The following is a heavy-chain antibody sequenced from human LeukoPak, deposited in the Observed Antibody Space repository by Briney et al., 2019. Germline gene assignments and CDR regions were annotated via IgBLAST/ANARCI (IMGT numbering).Heavy chain of an antibody. V-gene: IGHV4-59*08. CDR3: ARANYYDSSGYYYNAFDI. CDR2: IYYSGST. CDR1: GGSISSYY. D-gene: IGHD3-22*01. Sequence: SETLSLTCTVSGGSISSYYWSWIRQPPGKGLEWIGYIYYSGSTNYNPSLKSRVTISVDTSKNQFSLKLSSVTAADTAVYYCARANYYDSSGYYYNAFDIWGQGTMVTVSS. J-gene: IGHJ3*02.